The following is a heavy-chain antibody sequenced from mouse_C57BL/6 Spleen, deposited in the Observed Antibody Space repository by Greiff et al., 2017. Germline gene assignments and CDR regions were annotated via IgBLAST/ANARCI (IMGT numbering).Heavy chain of an antibody. D-gene: IGHD2-13*01. J-gene: IGHJ3*01. CDR1: GFSFNTYA. CDR3: VDGDETAGLAY. Sequence: EVKLVESGGGLVQPTGSLKLSCAASGFSFNTYAMNWVRQAPGKGLEWVARIRSKSNNYATYYADSVKDRFTISRDDSETMLYLQMNNLKTVDTAMYYCVDGDETAGLAYWGQGTLVTVSA. V-gene: IGHV10-1*01. CDR2: IRSKSNNYAT.